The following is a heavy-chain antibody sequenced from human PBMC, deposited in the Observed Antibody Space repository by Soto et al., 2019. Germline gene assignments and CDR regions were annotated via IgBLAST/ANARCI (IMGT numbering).Heavy chain of an antibody. J-gene: IGHJ4*02. CDR3: VRDSRHRLNYFDY. V-gene: IGHV3-30-3*01. CDR1: EFTFSIYA. CDR2: ISFDGNNK. Sequence: QVQLVESGGGVVQPGRSLRLSCAASEFTFSIYAMHWVRQAPGKGLEWVAVISFDGNNKFYADSVKGRFTISRDNSKNTLSLQMNSLRPEDTAVYYCVRDSRHRLNYFDYWGQGSLVTVSS.